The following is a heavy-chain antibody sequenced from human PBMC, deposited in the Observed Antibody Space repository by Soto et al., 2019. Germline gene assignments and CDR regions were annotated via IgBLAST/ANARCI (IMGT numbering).Heavy chain of an antibody. J-gene: IGHJ5*02. CDR3: ARGMYLGLSASFDP. V-gene: IGHV3-23*01. Sequence: GGWVRLSFAAAGFTFSNSARACVGQAPGKGLEWVSSISGGGDRTYYADSVKGRFTISRDNSKNTLYLQMHSLRAEDTALYYCARGMYLGLSASFDPWGQGTLVTVSS. D-gene: IGHD2-8*01. CDR1: GFTFSNSA. CDR2: ISGGGDRT.